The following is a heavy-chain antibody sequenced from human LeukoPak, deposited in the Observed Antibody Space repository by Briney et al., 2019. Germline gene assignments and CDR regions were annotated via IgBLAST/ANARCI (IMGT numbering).Heavy chain of an antibody. V-gene: IGHV3-23*01. CDR1: GFTFSSYA. J-gene: IGHJ4*02. Sequence: GSLRLSCAASGFTFSSYAMNWVRQAPGKGLEWVSAVRGSDAGTSYADSAKGRFTISRDNSKNTLYLQMNSLRAEDTAVYYCAKNRGGSYYSGSDYWGQGTLVTVSS. CDR3: AKNRGGSYYSGSDY. D-gene: IGHD1-26*01. CDR2: VRGSDAGT.